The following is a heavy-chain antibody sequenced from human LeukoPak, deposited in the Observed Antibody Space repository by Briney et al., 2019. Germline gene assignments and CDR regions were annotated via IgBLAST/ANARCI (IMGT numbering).Heavy chain of an antibody. CDR3: ARGGLGSWTFDS. CDR1: GFIFSTYS. V-gene: IGHV3-48*02. J-gene: IGHJ4*02. Sequence: GGSLRLSCEASGFIFSTYSMNWVRQAPGMGLEWVSYVSGSGSTIYYADSVMGRFTISRDNAKYSLYLQMNSLRDEDAAVYYCARGGLGSWTFDSWGQGTLVTVSS. D-gene: IGHD1-26*01. CDR2: VSGSGSTI.